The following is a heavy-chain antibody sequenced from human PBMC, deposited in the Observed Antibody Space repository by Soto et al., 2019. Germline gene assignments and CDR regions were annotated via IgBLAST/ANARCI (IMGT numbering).Heavy chain of an antibody. CDR3: AKDLGYCSSTSCLSPDY. V-gene: IGHV3-30*18. D-gene: IGHD2-2*01. Sequence: PGGSLRLSCAASGFTFSSYGMHWVRQAPGKGLEWVAVISYDGSNKYYADSVKGRFTISRDNSKNTLYLQMNSLRAEDTAVYYCAKDLGYCSSTSCLSPDYWGQGTLVTVSS. CDR1: GFTFSSYG. CDR2: ISYDGSNK. J-gene: IGHJ4*02.